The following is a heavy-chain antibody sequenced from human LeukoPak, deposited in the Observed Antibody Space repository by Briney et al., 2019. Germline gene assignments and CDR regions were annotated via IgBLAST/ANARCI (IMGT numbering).Heavy chain of an antibody. CDR2: ISGSGGNT. J-gene: IGHJ4*02. CDR3: AKRDTTMGRGFDY. CDR1: GLTFRNYA. D-gene: IGHD5-18*01. Sequence: PGRSLRLSCAASGLTFRNYAMSWVRQAPGKGLEWVSTISGSGGNTYYADSVKGRFTVSRDNSKNTLYLQMNSLRAEDTAVYYCAKRDTTMGRGFDYWGQGTLVTVSS. V-gene: IGHV3-23*01.